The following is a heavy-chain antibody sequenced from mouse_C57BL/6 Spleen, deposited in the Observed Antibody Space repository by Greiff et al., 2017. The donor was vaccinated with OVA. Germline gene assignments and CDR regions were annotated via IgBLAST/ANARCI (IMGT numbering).Heavy chain of an antibody. D-gene: IGHD1-1*01. J-gene: IGHJ4*01. V-gene: IGHV14-2*01. CDR1: GFNIKDYY. CDR2: IDPEDGET. CDR3: ARSYGSSYYAMDY. Sequence: VQLKESGAELVKPGASVKLSCTASGFNIKDYYMHWVKQRTEQGLEWIGRIDPEDGETKYAPKFQGKATITADTSSNTAYLQLSSLTSEDTAVYYCARSYGSSYYAMDYWGQGTSVTVSS.